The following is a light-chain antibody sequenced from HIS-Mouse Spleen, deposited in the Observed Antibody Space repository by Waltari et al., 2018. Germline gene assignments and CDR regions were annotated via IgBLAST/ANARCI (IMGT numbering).Light chain of an antibody. Sequence: QSVLTQPPSASGTPGQRVTSPCSGSSSNIGSNYVYWYQQLPGTAPKLLIYRNNQRPSGVPDRFSGSKSGTSASLAISGLRSEDEADYYCAAWDDSLSGPWVFGGGTKLTVL. V-gene: IGLV1-47*01. CDR3: AAWDDSLSGPWV. CDR2: RNN. J-gene: IGLJ3*02. CDR1: SSNIGSNY.